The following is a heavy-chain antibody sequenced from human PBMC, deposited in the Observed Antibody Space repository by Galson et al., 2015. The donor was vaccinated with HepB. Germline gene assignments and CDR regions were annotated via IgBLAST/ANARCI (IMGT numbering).Heavy chain of an antibody. CDR1: GFTFSSYA. J-gene: IGHJ4*02. CDR2: ISYDGSNK. D-gene: IGHD3-9*01. V-gene: IGHV3-30-3*01. CDR3: ARDLTGLRYFDWLFIDY. Sequence: SLRLSCAASGFTFSSYAMHWVRQAPGKGLEWVAVISYDGSNKYYADSVKGRFTISRDNSKNTLYLQMNSLRAEDTAVYYCARDLTGLRYFDWLFIDYWGQGTLVTVSS.